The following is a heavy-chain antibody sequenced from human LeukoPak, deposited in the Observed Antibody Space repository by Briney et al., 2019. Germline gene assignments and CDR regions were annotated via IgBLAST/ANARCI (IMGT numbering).Heavy chain of an antibody. J-gene: IGHJ4*02. CDR1: GFTFSSYW. D-gene: IGHD1-26*01. CDR2: IKQDGSEE. Sequence: GGSLRLSCAASGFTFSSYWMSWVRQAPGKGLEWVANIKQDGSEEYYVDSVKGRFTISRDNAKNSLYLQMNSLRAEDTAVYYCARDSGSYLRPLHFDYWGQGTLVTVSS. V-gene: IGHV3-7*01. CDR3: ARDSGSYLRPLHFDY.